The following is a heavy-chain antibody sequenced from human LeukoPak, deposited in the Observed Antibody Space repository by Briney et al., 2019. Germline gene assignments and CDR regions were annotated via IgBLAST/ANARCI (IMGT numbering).Heavy chain of an antibody. J-gene: IGHJ4*02. D-gene: IGHD4-17*01. CDR3: AKVGLRLGGDY. V-gene: IGHV3-23*01. CDR1: GSVFSSYA. CDR2: LSDSGGKT. Sequence: GGSLRLSCAASGSVFSSYAMSWVRQAPGKGLEWVPTLSDSGGKTYYADSVKGRFTISRDNSKNTLYLQMNSLRAEDTAVYYCAKVGLRLGGDYWGQGTLVTVSS.